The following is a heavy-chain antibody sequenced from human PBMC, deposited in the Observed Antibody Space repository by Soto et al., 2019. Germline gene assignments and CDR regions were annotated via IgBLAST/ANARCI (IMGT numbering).Heavy chain of an antibody. CDR1: GFTFSSYA. CDR2: ISYDGSNK. D-gene: IGHD3-10*01. J-gene: IGHJ4*02. V-gene: IGHV3-30-3*01. Sequence: QVQLVESGGGVVQPGRSLRLSCAASGFTFSSYAMHWVRQAPGKGLEWVAVISYDGSNKYYADSVKGRFTISRDNSKNTLYLQMNSRRAEDTAVYYCARDRRGFDYWGQGTLVTVSS. CDR3: ARDRRGFDY.